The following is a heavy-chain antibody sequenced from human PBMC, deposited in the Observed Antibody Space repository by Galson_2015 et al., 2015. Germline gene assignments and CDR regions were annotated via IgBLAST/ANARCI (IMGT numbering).Heavy chain of an antibody. CDR1: GGSISSRSYY. Sequence: ETLSLTCTVSGGSISSRSYYWGWIRQPPGKGLEWIGSIYYSGGTYYNPSLKSRVTISVDTSKNQFSLKLSSVTAADTAVYYCARHTVSRRDIVVVPAAIGYNWFDPWGQGTLVTVSS. V-gene: IGHV4-39*01. CDR3: ARHTVSRRDIVVVPAAIGYNWFDP. D-gene: IGHD2-2*01. J-gene: IGHJ5*02. CDR2: IYYSGGT.